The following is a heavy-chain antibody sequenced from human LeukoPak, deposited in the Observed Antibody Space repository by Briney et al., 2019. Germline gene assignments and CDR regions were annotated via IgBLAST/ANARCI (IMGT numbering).Heavy chain of an antibody. CDR1: GGSLSCGFNY. CDR2: IYYSGST. Sequence: SETLSLTCTVSGGSLSCGFNYWGWIRQPPGTGLEWMGYIYYSGSTYYKHSLKSRVTISRDTAKNHIYLKLSSVTAEDTAVYYCARGEFTMIRGVNLFDYWGQGTLVTVSS. V-gene: IGHV4-30-4*01. CDR3: ARGEFTMIRGVNLFDY. J-gene: IGHJ4*02. D-gene: IGHD3-10*01.